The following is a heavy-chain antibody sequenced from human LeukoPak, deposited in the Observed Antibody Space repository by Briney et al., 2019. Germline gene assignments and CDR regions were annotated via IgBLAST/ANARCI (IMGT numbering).Heavy chain of an antibody. Sequence: GASVKVSCKASHYTFTSYGISWVRQGPGQGLEWVGWISPYSGNTNSAQKLQGRVTMTTDTSTSTAYMELRSLRSDDTAVYYCARDPGVTSYYMDVWGKGTTVTVSS. CDR2: ISPYSGNT. CDR1: HYTFTSYG. J-gene: IGHJ6*03. D-gene: IGHD2-21*02. CDR3: ARDPGVTSYYMDV. V-gene: IGHV1-18*01.